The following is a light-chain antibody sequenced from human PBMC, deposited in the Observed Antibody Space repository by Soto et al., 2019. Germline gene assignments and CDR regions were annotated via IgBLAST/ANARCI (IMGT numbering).Light chain of an antibody. V-gene: IGLV1-51*02. J-gene: IGLJ1*01. CDR1: SSNIGNNY. Sequence: QSVLTQPPSVSAAPGQKVTISCSGSSSNIGNNYVSWYQQLPGTAPKLLIYENNKRPSGIPDRFSGSKSGTSATLGITGLQTGDEADYYCGTLDSRLSAGVFGTGTKVTVL. CDR2: ENN. CDR3: GTLDSRLSAGV.